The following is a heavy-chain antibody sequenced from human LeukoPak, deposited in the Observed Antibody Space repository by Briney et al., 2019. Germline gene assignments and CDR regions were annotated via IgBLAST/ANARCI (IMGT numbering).Heavy chain of an antibody. Sequence: GGSLRLSCAASGFTVSSHFMTWLPQAPGKGLEWVSVIYRDGSTYYSDSVKGRFTISRDNSQNTLNLQMKSLRPEDTAVYYCAQLPIYWGQGTPVTVSS. CDR2: IYRDGST. D-gene: IGHD1-7*01. V-gene: IGHV3-66*02. J-gene: IGHJ4*02. CDR1: GFTVSSHF. CDR3: AQLPIY.